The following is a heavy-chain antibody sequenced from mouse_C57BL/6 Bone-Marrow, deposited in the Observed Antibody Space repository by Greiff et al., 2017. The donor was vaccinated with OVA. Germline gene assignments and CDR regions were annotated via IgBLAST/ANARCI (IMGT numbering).Heavy chain of an antibody. CDR2: IYPRSGNT. D-gene: IGHD6-5*01. CDR3: AAATLYYYAMDY. CDR1: GYTFTSYG. V-gene: IGHV1-81*01. Sequence: QVQLQQPGAELVKPGASVKLSCKASGYTFTSYGISWVKQRTGQGLEWIGEIYPRSGNTYYNEKFKGKATLTADKSSSTAYMELRSLTSEDSAVYFCAAATLYYYAMDYWGQGTSVTVSS. J-gene: IGHJ4*01.